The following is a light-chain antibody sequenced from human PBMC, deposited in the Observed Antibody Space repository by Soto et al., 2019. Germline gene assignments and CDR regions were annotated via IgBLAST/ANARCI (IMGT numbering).Light chain of an antibody. CDR2: EVS. V-gene: IGLV2-8*01. CDR1: SSDVGGYNY. Sequence: QSVLTQAPSASGSPGQSVTISCTGTSSDVGGYNYVSWYQQHPGKAPKLMIYEVSKRPSGVPDRFSGSKSGNTASLTVSGLQAEDEADYYCSSYAGSRLYVFGTGTKVTDL. CDR3: SSYAGSRLYV. J-gene: IGLJ1*01.